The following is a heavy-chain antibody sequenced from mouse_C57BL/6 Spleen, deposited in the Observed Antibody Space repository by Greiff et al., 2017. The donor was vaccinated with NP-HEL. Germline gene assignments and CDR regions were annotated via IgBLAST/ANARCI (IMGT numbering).Heavy chain of an antibody. CDR3: ARATDYGSSYGY. D-gene: IGHD1-1*01. J-gene: IGHJ2*01. V-gene: IGHV3-6*01. CDR1: GYSITSGYY. Sequence: EVKLLESGPGLVKPSQSLSLTCSVTGYSITSGYYWNWIRQFPGNKLEWMGYISYDGSNNYNPSLKNRISITRDTSKNQFFLKLNSVTTEDTATYYCARATDYGSSYGYWGQGTTLTVSS. CDR2: ISYDGSN.